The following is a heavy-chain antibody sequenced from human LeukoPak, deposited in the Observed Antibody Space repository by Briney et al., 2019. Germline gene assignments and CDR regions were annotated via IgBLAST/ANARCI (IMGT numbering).Heavy chain of an antibody. V-gene: IGHV7-4-1*02. CDR2: INTNTGNP. J-gene: IGHJ6*03. D-gene: IGHD6-13*01. Sequence: ASVKVSCKVSGYTLTELSMHWVRQAPGQGLEWMGWINTNTGNPTYAQGFTGRFVFSLDTSVSTAYLQISSLKAEDTAVYYCARRGSSSWKYYYYYMDVWGKGTTVTVSS. CDR1: GYTLTELS. CDR3: ARRGSSSWKYYYYYMDV.